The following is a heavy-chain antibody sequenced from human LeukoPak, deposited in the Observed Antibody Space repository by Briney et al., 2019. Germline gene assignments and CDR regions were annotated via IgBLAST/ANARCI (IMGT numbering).Heavy chain of an antibody. J-gene: IGHJ4*02. CDR3: AKDDAWLRFGE. CDR1: GFTFSNYG. V-gene: IGHV3-30*02. Sequence: PGGSLRLSCSASGFTFSNYGIHWVRRAPGKGLEWVAFIRYDGSNKYYADSVKGRFTISRDNSKNTLYLEVISLTAEDTAVYYCAKDDAWLRFGEWSQGTLVTVSS. CDR2: IRYDGSNK. D-gene: IGHD3-10*01.